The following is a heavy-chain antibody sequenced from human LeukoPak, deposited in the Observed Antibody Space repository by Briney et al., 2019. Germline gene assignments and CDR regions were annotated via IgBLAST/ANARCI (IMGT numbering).Heavy chain of an antibody. CDR1: GFTFSSYA. CDR2: ISGSGGST. V-gene: IGHV3-23*01. Sequence: GGSLRLSCAASGFTFSSYAMNWVRQAPGKGLEWVSAISGSGGSTYYADSVKGRFTISRDNSKNTLYLQMNSLRAEDTAVYYCAKARAKGVAAAGSYWGQGTLVTVSS. D-gene: IGHD6-13*01. CDR3: AKARAKGVAAAGSY. J-gene: IGHJ4*02.